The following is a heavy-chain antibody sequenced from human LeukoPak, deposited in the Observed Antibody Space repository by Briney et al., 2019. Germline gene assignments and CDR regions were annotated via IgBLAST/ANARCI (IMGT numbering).Heavy chain of an antibody. Sequence: GGSLRLSCAASGFTFSSYAMSWVRQAPGKGLEWVSAISGSGGSTYYADSVKGRFTISRDNSKNTLYLQMNSLRAEDTAVYYCARDSGEYYYDSSGSLFDYWGQGTLVTVSS. D-gene: IGHD3-22*01. CDR3: ARDSGEYYYDSSGSLFDY. J-gene: IGHJ4*02. CDR1: GFTFSSYA. V-gene: IGHV3-23*01. CDR2: ISGSGGST.